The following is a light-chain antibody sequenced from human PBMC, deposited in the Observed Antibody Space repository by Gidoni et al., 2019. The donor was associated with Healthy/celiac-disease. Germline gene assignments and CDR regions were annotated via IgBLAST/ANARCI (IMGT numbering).Light chain of an antibody. CDR2: GES. CDR3: QQYNNWPS. CDR1: QSVNSN. Sequence: EIVLTQSTATLSVSPGERATLSCRASQSVNSNLAWYQQKPGQAPRLLIYGESTRATGITARFSGSGSGTEFTLTISSLQSEDFAVYYCQQYNNWPSFGKGTKVEIK. V-gene: IGKV3-15*01. J-gene: IGKJ1*01.